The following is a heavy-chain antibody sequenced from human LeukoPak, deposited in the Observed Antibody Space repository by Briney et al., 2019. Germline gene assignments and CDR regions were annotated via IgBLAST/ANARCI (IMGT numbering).Heavy chain of an antibody. CDR2: ISSSSSYI. V-gene: IGHV3-21*01. J-gene: IGHJ4*02. Sequence: PGGSLRLSCAASGFTVSSNYMSWVRQAPGKGLEWVSSISSSSSYIYYADSVKGRFTISRDNAKNSLYLQMNSLRAEDTAVYYCAREGYSSSLGYDYWGQGTLVTVSS. CDR1: GFTVSSNY. D-gene: IGHD6-13*01. CDR3: AREGYSSSLGYDY.